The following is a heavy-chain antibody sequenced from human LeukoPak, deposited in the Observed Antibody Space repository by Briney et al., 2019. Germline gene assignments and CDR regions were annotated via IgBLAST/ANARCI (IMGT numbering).Heavy chain of an antibody. Sequence: GGSLRLSCAASGFTVSSNYMSWVRQAPGKGLEWVSVICSGGSTYYADSVKGRFTISRDNSKNTLYLQMNSLRAEDTAVYYCARVKAGYYYYMDVWGKGTTVTVSS. CDR2: ICSGGST. J-gene: IGHJ6*03. D-gene: IGHD3-10*01. CDR3: ARVKAGYYYYMDV. V-gene: IGHV3-53*01. CDR1: GFTVSSNY.